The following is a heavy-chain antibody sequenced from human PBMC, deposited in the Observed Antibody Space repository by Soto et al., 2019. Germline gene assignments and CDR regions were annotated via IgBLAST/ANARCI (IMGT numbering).Heavy chain of an antibody. V-gene: IGHV3-23*01. Sequence: EVQLLESGGGLVQPGGSLRLSCAASGFTFSNYAMTWVRQAPGKGLEWVSGISGGGSSIYYADSVKGRFTISRDNSKNTLYLQMNSLRAEDTAVYYCAKGGGSSSWKNCYDPWCQGTLVTVSS. D-gene: IGHD2-2*01. CDR2: ISGGGSSI. CDR3: AKGGGSSSWKNCYDP. CDR1: GFTFSNYA. J-gene: IGHJ5*02.